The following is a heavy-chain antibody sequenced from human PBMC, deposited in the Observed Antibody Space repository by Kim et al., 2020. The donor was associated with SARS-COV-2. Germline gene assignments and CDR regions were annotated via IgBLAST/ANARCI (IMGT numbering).Heavy chain of an antibody. CDR3: ARRGSSGALDY. CDR1: GFTISTYW. V-gene: IGHV3-74*01. CDR2: INGDGSAT. D-gene: IGHD3-16*01. Sequence: GGSLRLSCAASGFTISTYWMCWVRQVPGKGLVWVSRINGDGSATFYADSVRGRFSLSRDNAKNTLFLQMHSLRDEDTAVYYCARRGSSGALDYWGQGTLVTVSS. J-gene: IGHJ4*02.